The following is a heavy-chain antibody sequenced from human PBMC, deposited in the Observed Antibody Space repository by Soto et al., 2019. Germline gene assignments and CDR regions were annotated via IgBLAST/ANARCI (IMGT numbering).Heavy chain of an antibody. CDR3: ATTIALAGTYFDS. V-gene: IGHV3-21*04. J-gene: IGHJ4*02. CDR1: GFTFSSYS. CDR2: ISSSSSYI. D-gene: IGHD6-19*01. Sequence: EVQLVESGGGLVKPGGSLRLSCAASGFTFSSYSMNWVRQAPGKGLEWVSSISSSSSYIYYADSVKGRLTISRDNSKNTLYLHMNSLRAADTAVYYCATTIALAGTYFDSWGQGTLVTVSS.